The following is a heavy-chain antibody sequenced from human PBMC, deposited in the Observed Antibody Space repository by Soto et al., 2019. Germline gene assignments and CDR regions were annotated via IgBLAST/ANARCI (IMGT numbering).Heavy chain of an antibody. Sequence: PGGSLRLSCVASGFTFDSHGMHWVRQAPGKGLEWVAIIWGDASKTYYADSAKGRFTISRDNSKNTAYLELNSVRADDTAVYYCAKDLSDAGSGRVMDGDYWGQGTQVTVSS. V-gene: IGHV3-33*06. D-gene: IGHD3-10*01. CDR3: AKDLSDAGSGRVMDGDY. CDR2: IWGDASKT. J-gene: IGHJ4*02. CDR1: GFTFDSHG.